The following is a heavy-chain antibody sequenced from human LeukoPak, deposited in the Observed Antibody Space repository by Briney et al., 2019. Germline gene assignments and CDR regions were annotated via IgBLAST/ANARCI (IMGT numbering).Heavy chain of an antibody. Sequence: ASVKVSCKASGYSFTSYGSSWVRQAPGQGLEWMGWISAYNGNTNYAQKLQGRITLTTDTSTSTAYMELRSLRSDDTAVYYCARDPATIFGAPYNYYYMDVWGKGTTVTVSS. V-gene: IGHV1-18*01. CDR3: ARDPATIFGAPYNYYYMDV. CDR1: GYSFTSYG. D-gene: IGHD3-3*01. J-gene: IGHJ6*03. CDR2: ISAYNGNT.